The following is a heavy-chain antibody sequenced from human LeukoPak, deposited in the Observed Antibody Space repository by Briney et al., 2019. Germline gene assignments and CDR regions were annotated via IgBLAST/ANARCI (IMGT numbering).Heavy chain of an antibody. J-gene: IGHJ4*02. D-gene: IGHD6-19*01. V-gene: IGHV3-23*01. Sequence: PGGPLRLSCAASGFTFSSYSMNWVRQAPGKGLERVATISISGDSTLYGDSVRGRFSISRDNSKNTLFLQMNHLRAEDTAVYYCTKSGSGWLAYFDCWGQGAQVTVSS. CDR2: ISISGDST. CDR3: TKSGSGWLAYFDC. CDR1: GFTFSSYS.